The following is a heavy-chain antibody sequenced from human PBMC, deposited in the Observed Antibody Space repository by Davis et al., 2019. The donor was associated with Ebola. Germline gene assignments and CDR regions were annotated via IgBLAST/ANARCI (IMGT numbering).Heavy chain of an antibody. CDR1: GFTFSSYG. J-gene: IGHJ6*02. CDR3: ARLVYSSGWYGYYYYGMDV. D-gene: IGHD6-19*01. CDR2: IWYDGSNQ. V-gene: IGHV3-33*08. Sequence: GESLKISCAASGFTFSSYGMHWVRQAPGKGLEWVAVIWYDGSNQYYADSVKGRFTISRDNSKNTLYLQMNSLRAEDTAVYYCARLVYSSGWYGYYYYGMDVWGQGTTVTVSS.